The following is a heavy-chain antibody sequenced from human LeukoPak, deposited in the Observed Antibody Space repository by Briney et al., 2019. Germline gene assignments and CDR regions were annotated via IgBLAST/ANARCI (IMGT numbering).Heavy chain of an antibody. Sequence: GGSLRLSCAASGFTFSSYGMSWVRQAPGKGLEWVSAISGSGGSTYYADSLKGRFTISRDNAKNSVYLQVDSLRAEDTAVYYCVRDSTGITYYGSRGFDYWGQGTLVTVSS. V-gene: IGHV3-23*01. J-gene: IGHJ4*02. D-gene: IGHD3-10*01. CDR3: VRDSTGITYYGSRGFDY. CDR2: ISGSGGST. CDR1: GFTFSSYG.